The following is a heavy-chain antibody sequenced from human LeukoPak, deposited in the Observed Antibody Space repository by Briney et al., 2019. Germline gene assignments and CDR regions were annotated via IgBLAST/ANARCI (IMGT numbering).Heavy chain of an antibody. CDR3: ARDSLPSTGYYDSSGPTDY. J-gene: IGHJ4*02. Sequence: GASVKVSCKASGYTFTSYGISWVRQAPGQGLEWMGWISAYNGNTNYAQKLQGRVTMTTDTSTSTAYMELRSLRSDDTAVYYCARDSLPSTGYYDSSGPTDYWGQGTLVTVSS. D-gene: IGHD3-22*01. CDR2: ISAYNGNT. CDR1: GYTFTSYG. V-gene: IGHV1-18*01.